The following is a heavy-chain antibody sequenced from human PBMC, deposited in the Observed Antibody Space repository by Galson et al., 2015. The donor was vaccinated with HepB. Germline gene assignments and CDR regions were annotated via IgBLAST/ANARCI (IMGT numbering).Heavy chain of an antibody. J-gene: IGHJ6*03. Sequence: SVKVSCKASGYTFISYAMHWVRQAPGQRLEWMGWINTGNGNTKYSQKFQGRVTITRDTSASTAYMELSSLRSEDTAVYYCARDLFWSGYFDHYYYNYMDVWGKGTTVTVSS. D-gene: IGHD3-3*01. V-gene: IGHV1-3*04. CDR2: INTGNGNT. CDR1: GYTFISYA. CDR3: ARDLFWSGYFDHYYYNYMDV.